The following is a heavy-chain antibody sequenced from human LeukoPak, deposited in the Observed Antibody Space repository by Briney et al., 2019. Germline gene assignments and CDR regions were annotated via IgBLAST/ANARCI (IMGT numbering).Heavy chain of an antibody. J-gene: IGHJ4*02. CDR1: GGSISSYY. Sequence: PSETLSLTCTVPGGSISSYYWSWIRQPPGKGLEWIGYIYYSGSTNYNPSLKSRVTISVDTSKNQFSLKLSSVTAADTAVYYCARGLVAAAGFFDYWGQGTLVTVSS. D-gene: IGHD6-13*01. CDR2: IYYSGST. CDR3: ARGLVAAAGFFDY. V-gene: IGHV4-59*01.